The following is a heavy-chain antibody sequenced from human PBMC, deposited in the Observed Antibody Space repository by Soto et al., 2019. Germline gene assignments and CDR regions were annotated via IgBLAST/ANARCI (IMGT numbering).Heavy chain of an antibody. V-gene: IGHV4-61*01. CDR3: ARGGGVTATFDS. Sequence: SQTLSLTWTVSGGSLSRGSNYLSWIRQPPGKGLELFGYIYYSGGTNYNPSLKSRVTISVDTSKNQFSLKLRSVTAADTAVYYCARGGGVTATFDSWGQGPLVTVPS. D-gene: IGHD5-18*01. CDR1: GGSLSRGSNY. CDR2: IYYSGGT. J-gene: IGHJ4*02.